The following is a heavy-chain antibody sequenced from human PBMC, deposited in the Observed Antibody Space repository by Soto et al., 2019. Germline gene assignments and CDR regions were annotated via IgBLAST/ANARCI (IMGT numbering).Heavy chain of an antibody. D-gene: IGHD2-2*01. V-gene: IGHV1-69*13. Sequence: SVKVSCKASGGTFSSYAISWVRQAPGQGLEWMGGIIPIFGTANYAQKFQGRVTITADESTSTAYMELSSLRSEDTAVYYCATDRDCSSTSCYVGGSDAFDIWGQGTMVTVSS. CDR2: IIPIFGTA. CDR1: GGTFSSYA. J-gene: IGHJ3*02. CDR3: ATDRDCSSTSCYVGGSDAFDI.